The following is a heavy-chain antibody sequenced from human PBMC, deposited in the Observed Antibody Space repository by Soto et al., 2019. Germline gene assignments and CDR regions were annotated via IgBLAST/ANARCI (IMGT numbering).Heavy chain of an antibody. CDR2: IYSGGGT. V-gene: IGHV3-66*01. CDR1: GFTVSTNY. J-gene: IGHJ3*02. Sequence: PASGFTVSTNYMSWVRHTPVKGLEGVSVIYSGGGTYYSDSVKRRFTISRDNSNNTLDLQMNSPRAGDTAVYYWARDAMATSDAFDSWGQGTMVTLPS. CDR3: ARDAMATSDAFDS. D-gene: IGHD5-12*01.